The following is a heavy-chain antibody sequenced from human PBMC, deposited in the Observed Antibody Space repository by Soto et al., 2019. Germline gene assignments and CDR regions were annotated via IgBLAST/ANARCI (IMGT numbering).Heavy chain of an antibody. J-gene: IGHJ4*02. D-gene: IGHD1-26*01. Sequence: GGSLRLSCAASGFTFSSYAMSWARQAPGKGLEWVSASSGSGGSTYYADSVKGRCTISRDNSKNTLYLQMNSLRAEDTAVYYCAKDRVVGATISFDYWGQGTLVTVSS. CDR1: GFTFSSYA. V-gene: IGHV3-23*01. CDR3: AKDRVVGATISFDY. CDR2: SSGSGGST.